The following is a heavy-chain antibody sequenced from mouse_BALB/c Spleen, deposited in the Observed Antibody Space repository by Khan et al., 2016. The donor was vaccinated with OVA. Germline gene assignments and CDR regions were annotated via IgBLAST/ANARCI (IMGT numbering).Heavy chain of an antibody. Sequence: VQLKESGPGLVAPSQTLSITCTISGFSLTNYGVHWVRQPPGKGLEWLVVIWSDGGTTYNSALQSRLTITKDNSQSQVVLKMNSLQADDTAIYFCARQPYYHYNIMDYWGEGTSVTVSS. CDR1: GFSLTNYG. CDR2: IWSDGGT. CDR3: ARQPYYHYNIMDY. D-gene: IGHD2-10*01. V-gene: IGHV2-6-1*01. J-gene: IGHJ4*01.